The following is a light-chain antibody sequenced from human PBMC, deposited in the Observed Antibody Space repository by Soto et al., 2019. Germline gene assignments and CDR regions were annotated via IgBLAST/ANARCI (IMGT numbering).Light chain of an antibody. V-gene: IGLV2-14*03. CDR2: DVS. J-gene: IGLJ1*01. Sequence: QSALTQPASVSGSPGQSIAISCTGTSSDVGAYTSVSWYQQHPGKAPKLMIHDVSDRPSGVSNRFSGSKSGNTASLTISGLQAEDEADYYCTSYTRSSTYVFGTGTKVTVL. CDR1: SSDVGAYTS. CDR3: TSYTRSSTYV.